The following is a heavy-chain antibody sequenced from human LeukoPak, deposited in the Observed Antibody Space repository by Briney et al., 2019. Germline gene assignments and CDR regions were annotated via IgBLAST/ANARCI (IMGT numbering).Heavy chain of an antibody. CDR1: GGTFSSYA. J-gene: IGHJ6*03. V-gene: IGHV1-69*06. Sequence: SVKVSCKASGGTFSSYAITWVRQAPGQGLEWMGGIIPIYGKANYEQTFQGRVMITANNSTSTAYMDLSSLRSGDTAVYYCPRGRSYYYFYMDVWGRGTTVTVSS. CDR2: IIPIYGKA. CDR3: PRGRSYYYFYMDV.